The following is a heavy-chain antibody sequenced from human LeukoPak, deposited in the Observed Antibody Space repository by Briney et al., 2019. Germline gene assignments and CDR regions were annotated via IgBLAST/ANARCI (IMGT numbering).Heavy chain of an antibody. J-gene: IGHJ6*02. CDR1: GYSFTSYW. V-gene: IGHV5-51*01. CDR2: IYPGDSDT. CDR3: ARRGYSGYDHYYYYGMDV. Sequence: GESLKISCKGSGYSFTSYWIDWVRQMPGKGLEWMGIIYPGDSDTRYSPSLQGRVTISADKSISTSYLQWSSLKASDTAMYYCARRGYSGYDHYYYYGMDVWGQGTTVTVSS. D-gene: IGHD5-12*01.